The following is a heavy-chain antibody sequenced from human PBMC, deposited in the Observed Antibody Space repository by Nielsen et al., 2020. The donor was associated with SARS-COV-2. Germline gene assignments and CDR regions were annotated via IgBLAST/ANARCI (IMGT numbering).Heavy chain of an antibody. CDR1: GYTFTNYY. V-gene: IGHV1-46*01. Sequence: SVKVSCKASGYTFTNYYMHWLRQAPGQGLEWMGIINTSDGSTTYAQKFQGRVTMTRDTSTRTVYMELRSLRSEDTAVYYCARDDTVTMYYYSYYGMDVWGQGTTVTVSS. J-gene: IGHJ6*02. D-gene: IGHD4-17*01. CDR2: INTSDGST. CDR3: ARDDTVTMYYYSYYGMDV.